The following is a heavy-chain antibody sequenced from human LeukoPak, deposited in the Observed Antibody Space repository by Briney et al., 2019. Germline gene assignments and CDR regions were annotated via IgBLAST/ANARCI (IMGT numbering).Heavy chain of an antibody. V-gene: IGHV4-59*01. J-gene: IGHJ4*02. Sequence: SETLSLTCTVSGRSISSYYWSWIRQPPGKGLEWIGYIYYSGSTNYNPSLKSRVTISVSTSKKQFSLKLSSVTAADTAVYYCARYNDFWSGIDYWGQGTLVTVSS. D-gene: IGHD3-3*01. CDR1: GRSISSYY. CDR2: IYYSGST. CDR3: ARYNDFWSGIDY.